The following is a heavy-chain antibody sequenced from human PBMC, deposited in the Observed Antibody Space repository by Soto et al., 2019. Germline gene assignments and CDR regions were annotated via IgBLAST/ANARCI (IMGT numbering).Heavy chain of an antibody. V-gene: IGHV3-7*01. CDR2: IREDGSET. D-gene: IGHD3-22*01. J-gene: IGHJ4*02. Sequence: GGSLRLSCAASGVTFNNFWMTWVRQAPRKGLEWVASIREDGSETAFVASVKGRFTISRDNAENSLSLQMNSLRAEDTAVYYCARGRRIVMTVAVDFDYWGQGALVTVSS. CDR1: GVTFNNFW. CDR3: ARGRRIVMTVAVDFDY.